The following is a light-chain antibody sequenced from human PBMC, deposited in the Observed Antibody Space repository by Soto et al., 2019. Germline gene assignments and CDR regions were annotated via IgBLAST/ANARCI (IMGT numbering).Light chain of an antibody. CDR3: KQAYDIPRT. Sequence: DIQMTQSPSSLSASVGDRVTLACRATQSISKYLNWYQQKPGKAPNLLIYSTYTLQSGVQSRFSGSGSGTDFTLTINSLQPEDFATYYCKQAYDIPRTFGQGTKVDIK. CDR2: STY. V-gene: IGKV1-39*01. J-gene: IGKJ1*01. CDR1: QSISKY.